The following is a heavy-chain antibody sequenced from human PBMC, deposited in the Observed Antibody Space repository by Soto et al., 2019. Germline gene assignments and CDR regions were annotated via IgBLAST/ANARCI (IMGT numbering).Heavy chain of an antibody. CDR3: ARVGSGSYYIDYYYYGMDV. CDR1: GYTFTSYG. V-gene: IGHV1-18*01. CDR2: ISAYNGNT. Sequence: QVQLVQSGAEVKKPGASVKVSCKASGYTFTSYGISWVRQAPGQGLEWMGWISAYNGNTNYAQKLQGRVTMTTDTXXSXAXXELRSLRSDDTAVYYCARVGSGSYYIDYYYYGMDVWGQGTTVTVSS. J-gene: IGHJ6*02. D-gene: IGHD3-10*01.